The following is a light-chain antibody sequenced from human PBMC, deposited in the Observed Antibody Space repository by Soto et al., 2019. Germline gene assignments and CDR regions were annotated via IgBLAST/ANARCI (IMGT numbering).Light chain of an antibody. Sequence: EIRMTQSPATLSVSPGEGATLSCRAIQSVVTSYLAWYQQKYGQSPRLLIYGALYRAPGIPDRFSGGGSGTEFTVTISSLQSEDFAIYYCQQYDIWPPYTFGQGTKVDI. CDR3: QQYDIWPPYT. CDR1: QSVVTSY. CDR2: GAL. J-gene: IGKJ2*01. V-gene: IGKV3D-15*01.